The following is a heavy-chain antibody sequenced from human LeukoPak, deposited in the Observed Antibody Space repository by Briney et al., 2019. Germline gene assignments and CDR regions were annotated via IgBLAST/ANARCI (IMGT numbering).Heavy chain of an antibody. Sequence: ASVKVSCKASGCTFTSYYMHWVRQAPGQGLEWMGIINPSGGSTSYAQKFQGRVTMTRDMSTSTVYMELSSLRSEDTAVYYCAGEKILGSAIVLPGFFDYWGQGTLVTVPS. CDR2: INPSGGST. CDR1: GCTFTSYY. J-gene: IGHJ4*02. CDR3: AGEKILGSAIVLPGFFDY. V-gene: IGHV1-46*01. D-gene: IGHD2/OR15-2a*01.